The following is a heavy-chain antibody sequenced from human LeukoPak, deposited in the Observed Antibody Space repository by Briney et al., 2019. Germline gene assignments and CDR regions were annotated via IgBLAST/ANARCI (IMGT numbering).Heavy chain of an antibody. CDR1: GGSFNDYY. D-gene: IGHD2-15*01. CDR2: INLRGST. Sequence: PSETLSLTCAVYGGSFNDYYWNWIRQPPGKGLEWIGEINLRGSTTYNPSLKSRVTISLDESKNQFSLKLSSVTAADTAVYYCAGYCSGGSCYYMDVWGKGTTVTISS. CDR3: AGYCSGGSCYYMDV. V-gene: IGHV4-34*01. J-gene: IGHJ6*03.